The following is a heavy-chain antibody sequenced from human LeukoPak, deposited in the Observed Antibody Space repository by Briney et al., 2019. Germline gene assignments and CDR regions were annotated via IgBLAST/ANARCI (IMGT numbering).Heavy chain of an antibody. V-gene: IGHV3-74*01. J-gene: IGHJ4*02. D-gene: IGHD4-23*01. CDR2: INSDGRST. Sequence: GGSLRLSCAGSRITFSSYWMHWVRQAPGKGLVWVSRINSDGRSTNYADSVKGRFTISRDNAKNTLYLQMNSLRAEDTAVYYCARSAYPGNSVIEDWGRGTLVTVSS. CDR1: RITFSSYW. CDR3: ARSAYPGNSVIED.